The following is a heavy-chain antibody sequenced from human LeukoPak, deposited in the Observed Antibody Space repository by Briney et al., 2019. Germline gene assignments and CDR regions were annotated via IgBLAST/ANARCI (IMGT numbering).Heavy chain of an antibody. J-gene: IGHJ5*02. CDR1: GGSISSYY. D-gene: IGHD6-13*01. V-gene: IGHV4-4*07. Sequence: SETLSLTCIVSGGSISSYYWSWIRQPAGKGLEWIGRIYSSGSTNYNPSLRSRVTMSLDTSKNQFSLRLSSVTAADTAVYYCARDLADLAHGSSWSRFDPWGQGTLVTVSS. CDR2: IYSSGST. CDR3: ARDLADLAHGSSWSRFDP.